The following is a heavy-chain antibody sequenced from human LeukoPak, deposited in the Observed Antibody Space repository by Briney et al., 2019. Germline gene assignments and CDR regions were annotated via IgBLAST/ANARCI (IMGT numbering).Heavy chain of an antibody. CDR3: ARRQSGGGGSYYYYYYYMDV. V-gene: IGHV4-39*01. CDR2: IYYSGST. J-gene: IGHJ6*03. CDR1: GGSISSSSYY. D-gene: IGHD1-26*01. Sequence: SETLSLTCTVSGGSISSSSYYWGWIRQPPGKGLEWIGSIYYSGSTYYNPSLKSRVTISVDTSKNQFSLKLSSVTAADTAVYYCARRQSGGGGSYYYYYYYMDVWGKGTTVTVSS.